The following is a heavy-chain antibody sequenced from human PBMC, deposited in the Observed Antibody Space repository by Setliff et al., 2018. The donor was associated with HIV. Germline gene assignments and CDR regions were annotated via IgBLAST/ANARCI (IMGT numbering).Heavy chain of an antibody. J-gene: IGHJ4*02. V-gene: IGHV4-39*07. D-gene: IGHD3-16*01. CDR3: ARGGAVSADFDS. CDR1: GGSIRTGTYY. Sequence: KTSETLSLTCTVSGGSIRTGTYYWGWIRQPPGKGLEWIGSIYYDGRTFYKPSLESRLTISVDTSKNQFSLRLNSVTAADTAVYFCARGGAVSADFDSWGQGTLVTSPQ. CDR2: IYYDGRT.